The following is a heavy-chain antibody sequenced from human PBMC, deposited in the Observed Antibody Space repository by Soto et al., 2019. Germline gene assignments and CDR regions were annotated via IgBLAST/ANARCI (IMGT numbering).Heavy chain of an antibody. J-gene: IGHJ3*01. CDR3: ARVWVPHHDAFDV. D-gene: IGHD1-26*01. CDR1: GDSVSSNSAA. Sequence: QVQLQQSGPGLVKPSQTLSLTCAISGDSVSSNSAAWNWIRQSPSRGLEWLGRTYYRSKWYNDYALSVKSRITINPDTFTYRFSLLLISVTLEDTAVYYCARVWVPHHDAFDVWGQGTMVTVSS. V-gene: IGHV6-1*01. CDR2: TYYRSKWYN.